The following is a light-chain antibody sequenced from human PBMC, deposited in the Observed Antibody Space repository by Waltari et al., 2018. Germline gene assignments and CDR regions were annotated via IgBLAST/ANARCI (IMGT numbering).Light chain of an antibody. CDR1: SSDVGGYNY. J-gene: IGLJ1*01. CDR3: CSYAGSYTYV. CDR2: DVS. V-gene: IGLV2-11*01. Sequence: QSALTQPSPVSGSPGQSVTISCTGPSSDVGGYNYVSWYQQHPGKAPKLMIYDVSKRPSAVPDRFSGSKSGNAASLTISGLQAEDEADYYCCSYAGSYTYVFGTGTKVTVL.